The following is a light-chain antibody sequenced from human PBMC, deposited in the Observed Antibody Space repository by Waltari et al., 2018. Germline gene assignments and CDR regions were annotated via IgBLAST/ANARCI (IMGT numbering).Light chain of an antibody. CDR1: QSLTKRY. J-gene: IGKJ2*01. Sequence: VLTQSQGTRSLSPGERATLSCRASQSLTKRYLAWYQQKPGQAPKLLIYGASSRAAGIPDRFSGSGSGTDFTLTISRLEPEDSALYYCQQYGSSIMYTFGQGTKLEIK. CDR3: QQYGSSIMYT. V-gene: IGKV3-20*01. CDR2: GAS.